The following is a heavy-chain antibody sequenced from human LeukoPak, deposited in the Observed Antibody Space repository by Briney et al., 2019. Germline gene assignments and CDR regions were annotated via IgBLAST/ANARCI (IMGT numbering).Heavy chain of an antibody. Sequence: SQTLSLTCTVSGDSIRSGNFYWTWIRQPAGKGLEWIGRIYTGGNTNYNPSLQSRVSISMDTSKNQFSLNLISVTAADTAVYYCARGGRLNRVFLWGQGTLVAVSS. D-gene: IGHD2-8*01. CDR1: GDSIRSGNFY. J-gene: IGHJ4*02. CDR2: IYTGGNT. CDR3: ARGGRLNRVFL. V-gene: IGHV4-61*02.